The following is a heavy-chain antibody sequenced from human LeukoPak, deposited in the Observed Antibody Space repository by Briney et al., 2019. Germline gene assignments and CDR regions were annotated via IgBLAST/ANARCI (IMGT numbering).Heavy chain of an antibody. CDR1: GFTFNYYD. D-gene: IGHD3-22*01. V-gene: IGHV3-13*01. CDR2: IRTTGDT. CDR3: ARGVSYYYDNSGHPGWYFDL. Sequence: PRGSLRLSCAVSGFTFNYYDMHWVRQAPGKRLEWVSAIRTTGDTHYPDSVKGRFAMSREDAKNSVHLQMNTLRAGDTAVYYCARGVSYYYDNSGHPGWYFDLWGRGTLVTVSS. J-gene: IGHJ2*01.